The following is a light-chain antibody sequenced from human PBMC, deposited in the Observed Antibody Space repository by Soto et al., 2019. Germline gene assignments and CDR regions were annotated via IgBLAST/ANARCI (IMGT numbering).Light chain of an antibody. V-gene: IGLV2-8*01. Sequence: QSVLTQPPFASGSPGQSVTISCTGTSSDVGYYNYVSWYQQHPGRAPTLMIYEVSERPSGVPARFSGSKSGNTAYLTVSGLQAEDEADYYCSSVAGGQFVFGTGTQLTVL. CDR2: EVS. CDR3: SSVAGGQFV. J-gene: IGLJ1*01. CDR1: SSDVGYYNY.